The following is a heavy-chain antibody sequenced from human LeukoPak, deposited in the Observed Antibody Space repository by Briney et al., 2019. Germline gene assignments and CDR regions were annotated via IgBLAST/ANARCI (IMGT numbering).Heavy chain of an antibody. CDR3: AKDHRDSGNYYYYYGLDD. CDR2: LGGTPGRP. D-gene: IGHD1-26*01. Sequence: GGSLRLSCAASGFTFISYAMSWVRQAPGKGLEWVPSLGGTPGRPYYADSVKGRFTISRDNSKNTLYLQMNSLRAEDTAVYYCAKDHRDSGNYYYYYGLDDWGQGTMVTVSS. J-gene: IGHJ6*02. CDR1: GFTFISYA. V-gene: IGHV3-23*01.